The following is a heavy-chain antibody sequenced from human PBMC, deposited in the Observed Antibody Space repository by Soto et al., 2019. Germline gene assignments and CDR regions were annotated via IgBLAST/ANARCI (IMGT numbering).Heavy chain of an antibody. J-gene: IGHJ4*02. CDR2: ISGTASRT. D-gene: IGHD3-9*01. CDR3: AASFRYFDN. CDR1: GFTPTTTP. Sequence: GGSLRLSCAGSGFTPTTTPLSWVRQPPGKGLEWVTTISGTASRTYYVDSVKGRFFISRDNSKNTVTLQMNNLTVDDTAVYYCAASFRYFDNWGQGTRVTVSS. V-gene: IGHV3-23*01.